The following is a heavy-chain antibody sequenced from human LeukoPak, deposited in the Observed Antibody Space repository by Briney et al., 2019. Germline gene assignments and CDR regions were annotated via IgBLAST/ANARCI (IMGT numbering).Heavy chain of an antibody. D-gene: IGHD6-13*01. J-gene: IGHJ4*02. CDR1: GFTFDDYA. Sequence: QPGRSLRLSCAASGFTFDDYAMHWVRQAPGKGLEWVSGISWNSGSIGYADSVKGRFTISRDNAKNSLYLQMNSLRAEDTALYYCAKGTAAAPYYWGQGTPVTVSS. CDR3: AKGTAAAPYY. V-gene: IGHV3-9*01. CDR2: ISWNSGSI.